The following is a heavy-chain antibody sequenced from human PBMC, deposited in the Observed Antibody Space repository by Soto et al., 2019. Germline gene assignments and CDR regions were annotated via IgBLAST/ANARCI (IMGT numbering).Heavy chain of an antibody. CDR3: ARGYYDCSCTPSFDY. CDR2: FSNSNSCT. V-gene: IGHV3-11*06. Sequence: PGGSLRPSSAADGFTLSAYYMSWIRQAPGKGVVWVSCFSNSNSCTNYAASVKRRFTTPTGNANISLYLQMISLRAEDTAVYYCARGYYDCSCTPSFDYWGQGTLVTVSS. D-gene: IGHD3-22*01. CDR1: GFTLSAYY. J-gene: IGHJ4*02.